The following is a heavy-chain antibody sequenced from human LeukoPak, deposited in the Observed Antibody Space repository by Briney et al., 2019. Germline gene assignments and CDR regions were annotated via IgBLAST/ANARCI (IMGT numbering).Heavy chain of an antibody. Sequence: GGSLRLSCAASGFTVSSNYMSWVRQAAGKGLEWVSVIYSGGSTYYADSVKGRFTISRDNSKNTLYLQMNSLRAEDTAVYYCARSIASQWGAFDIWGQGTMVTVSS. J-gene: IGHJ3*02. CDR2: IYSGGST. CDR3: ARSIASQWGAFDI. V-gene: IGHV3-53*01. D-gene: IGHD6-6*01. CDR1: GFTVSSNY.